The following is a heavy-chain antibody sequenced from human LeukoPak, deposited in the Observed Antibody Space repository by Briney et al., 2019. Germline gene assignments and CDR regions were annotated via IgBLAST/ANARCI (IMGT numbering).Heavy chain of an antibody. V-gene: IGHV4-59*12. Sequence: SETLSLTCTVSGGSISSYYWSWIRQPPGKGLEWVGYIYYSGSTSYNPSLKSRVTISVDTSKNQFSLKLSSVTAADTAVYYCARENLNSGSYYGLLRGYFDYWGQGTLVTVSS. CDR3: ARENLNSGSYYGLLRGYFDY. CDR2: IYYSGST. J-gene: IGHJ4*02. D-gene: IGHD1-26*01. CDR1: GGSISSYY.